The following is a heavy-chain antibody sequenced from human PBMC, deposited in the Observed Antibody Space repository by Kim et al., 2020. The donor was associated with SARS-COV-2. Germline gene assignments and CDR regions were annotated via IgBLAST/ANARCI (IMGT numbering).Heavy chain of an antibody. Sequence: SETLSLTCTVSGGSISSGGYYWSWIRQHPGKGLEWIGYIYYSGSTYYNPSLKSRVTISVDTSKNQFSLKLSSVTAADTAVYYCARSSSSWNHWYFDLWGRGTLVTVSS. J-gene: IGHJ2*01. CDR1: GGSISSGGYY. CDR2: IYYSGST. D-gene: IGHD6-13*01. CDR3: ARSSSSWNHWYFDL. V-gene: IGHV4-31*03.